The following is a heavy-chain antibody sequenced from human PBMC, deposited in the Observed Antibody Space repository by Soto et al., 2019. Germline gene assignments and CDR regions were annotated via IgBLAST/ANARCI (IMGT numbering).Heavy chain of an antibody. CDR2: IYYSGST. CDR3: ARSYGDYINFDY. Sequence: PSETLSLTCTVSGGSISSFCWGWIRQSPGKGLEWIGYIYYSGSTNYNPSLKSRVTISLDTSKNQFSLKLSSVTAADTAVYYCARSYGDYINFDYWGQGTLVTVSS. CDR1: GGSISSFC. V-gene: IGHV4-59*01. D-gene: IGHD4-17*01. J-gene: IGHJ4*02.